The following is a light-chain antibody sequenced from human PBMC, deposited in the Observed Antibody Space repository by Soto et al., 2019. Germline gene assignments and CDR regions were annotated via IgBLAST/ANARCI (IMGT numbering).Light chain of an antibody. Sequence: DIHLTQSPSTLSAYVGDRVTITCRASQSISGWLAWYQQKPGKAPTLLLHDASSLENGVPSRFFGSGTGTEFTLTINRLQPDDSATYYCQQYDSYPRTFGQGTKVEIK. CDR1: QSISGW. V-gene: IGKV1-5*01. CDR3: QQYDSYPRT. CDR2: DAS. J-gene: IGKJ1*01.